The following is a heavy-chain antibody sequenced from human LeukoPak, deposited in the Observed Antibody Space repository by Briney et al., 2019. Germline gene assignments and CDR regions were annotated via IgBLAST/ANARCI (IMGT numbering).Heavy chain of an antibody. Sequence: PSVKVSCKASGYTFTGYYMHWVRQAPGQGLGWRGWINPNIGGTKYAQKFQCRVTMTRDTSISTAYLELSRLRSDDTAVDYCARDPTVLNYDSSGYYGCWFDPWGQGTLVTVSS. J-gene: IGHJ5*02. D-gene: IGHD3-22*01. V-gene: IGHV1-2*02. CDR2: INPNIGGT. CDR3: ARDPTVLNYDSSGYYGCWFDP. CDR1: GYTFTGYY.